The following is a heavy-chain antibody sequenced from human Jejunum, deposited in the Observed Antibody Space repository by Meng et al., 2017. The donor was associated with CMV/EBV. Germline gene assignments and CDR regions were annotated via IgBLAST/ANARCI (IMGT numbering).Heavy chain of an antibody. J-gene: IGHJ3*02. CDR2: IRYDGTEK. Sequence: CAAAGFTFSDYGMHWVRQAPGKGLEWVTFIRYDGTEKYYADSVKGRFAISRDNSKNTVYLQMNSLRAEDTGVFYCAAHFWSGALHIWGQGTTVTVSS. CDR1: GFTFSDYG. V-gene: IGHV3-30*02. D-gene: IGHD3-3*02. CDR3: AAHFWSGALHI.